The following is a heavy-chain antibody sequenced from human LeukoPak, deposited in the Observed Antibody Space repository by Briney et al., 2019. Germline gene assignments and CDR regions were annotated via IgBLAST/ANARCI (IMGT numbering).Heavy chain of an antibody. Sequence: PGGSLRLSCAASGFTFSNYAMSWVRQAPGKGLEWVSSIGSSSSYIYYADSVKGRFTISRDNAKNSLYLQMNSLRVEDTAVYYCARGNSDTFDIWGQGTMVTVSS. D-gene: IGHD4-23*01. CDR1: GFTFSNYA. J-gene: IGHJ3*02. CDR2: IGSSSSYI. CDR3: ARGNSDTFDI. V-gene: IGHV3-21*01.